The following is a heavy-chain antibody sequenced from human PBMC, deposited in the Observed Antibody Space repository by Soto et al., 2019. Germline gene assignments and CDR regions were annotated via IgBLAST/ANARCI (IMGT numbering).Heavy chain of an antibody. CDR1: SAAIGSVGCS. V-gene: IGHV4-30-2*01. CDR2: IYHSGST. Sequence: SVTLSLTCAISSAAIGSVGCSRSWFRQPPGKGLEWIGYIYHSGSTYYNPSLKSRVTISVDRSKNQFSLKLSSVTAADTAVYYCARADSSSWLFDYWGQGTLVTVS. J-gene: IGHJ4*02. D-gene: IGHD6-13*01. CDR3: ARADSSSWLFDY.